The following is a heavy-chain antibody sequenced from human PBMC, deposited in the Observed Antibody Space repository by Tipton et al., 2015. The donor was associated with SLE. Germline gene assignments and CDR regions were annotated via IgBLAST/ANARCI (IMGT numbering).Heavy chain of an antibody. Sequence: GSLRLSCVVSGFSFSTSWMSWVRQAPGKGLEWVANINQDGSEKYYVDSVEGRFTISRDNAHNLLYLQMNSLRVEDTAVYYCARERYSYGFDYWGQGTLVTVSS. D-gene: IGHD5-18*01. CDR2: INQDGSEK. J-gene: IGHJ4*02. V-gene: IGHV3-7*01. CDR1: GFSFSTSW. CDR3: ARERYSYGFDY.